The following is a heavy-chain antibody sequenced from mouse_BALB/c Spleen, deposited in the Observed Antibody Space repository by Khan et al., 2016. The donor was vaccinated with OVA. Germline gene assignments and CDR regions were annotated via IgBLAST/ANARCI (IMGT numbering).Heavy chain of an antibody. Sequence: EVELVESGPGLVKPSQFLSLTCTVTGYSITSDYAWNWIRQFPGNRLEWMGFISYSGNTNYNPSLKSRISVTRDTSKNHFFLQLNSVTTEDTATYYCARMYGGDFDYWGQGTTLTVSS. D-gene: IGHD2-10*02. CDR2: ISYSGNT. CDR1: GYSITSDYA. J-gene: IGHJ2*01. CDR3: ARMYGGDFDY. V-gene: IGHV3-2*02.